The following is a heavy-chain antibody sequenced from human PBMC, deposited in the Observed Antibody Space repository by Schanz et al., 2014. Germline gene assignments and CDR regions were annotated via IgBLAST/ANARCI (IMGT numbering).Heavy chain of an antibody. D-gene: IGHD3-9*01. V-gene: IGHV3-23*04. Sequence: VQLVESGGGVVQPGRSRRLSCEASGFTFTNYAMTWVRQAPGKGLEWVSGISGSGGSTYDADSVKGRFTISRDNSKNTLYLQMNSLRAEDTAVYYCAKDHAGSDILTALGNWGQGTTVSVSS. J-gene: IGHJ6*02. CDR2: ISGSGGST. CDR1: GFTFTNYA. CDR3: AKDHAGSDILTALGN.